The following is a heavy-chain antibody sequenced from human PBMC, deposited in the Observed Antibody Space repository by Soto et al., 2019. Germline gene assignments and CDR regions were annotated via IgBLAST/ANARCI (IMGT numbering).Heavy chain of an antibody. J-gene: IGHJ4*01. CDR1: GYSISSGSY. Sequence: PSETLSLTCTVSGYSISSGSYWGWIRQPPGKGPEWIASIYHGGTTFYNPSLKSRVTVSVDKSNNQFSLKLRSVTAADTAVYYCAKAHVMLVAGSTFDYWGHGTLVTVSS. V-gene: IGHV4-38-2*02. D-gene: IGHD6-19*01. CDR2: IYHGGTT. CDR3: AKAHVMLVAGSTFDY.